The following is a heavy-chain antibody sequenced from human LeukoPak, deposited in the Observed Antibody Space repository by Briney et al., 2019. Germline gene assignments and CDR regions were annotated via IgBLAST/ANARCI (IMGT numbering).Heavy chain of an antibody. V-gene: IGHV4-34*01. CDR3: ARVDGGNLDC. Sequence: SDTLSLTCAVYGGSFSGYYWTWIRQPPGKGLEWVGEIHHSGGTNYNPSLTSRVTISVDTSKNQFSLKVSSVTAADTAVYYCARVDGGNLDCWGEGTLVTVSS. CDR1: GGSFSGYY. CDR2: IHHSGGT. D-gene: IGHD4-23*01. J-gene: IGHJ4*02.